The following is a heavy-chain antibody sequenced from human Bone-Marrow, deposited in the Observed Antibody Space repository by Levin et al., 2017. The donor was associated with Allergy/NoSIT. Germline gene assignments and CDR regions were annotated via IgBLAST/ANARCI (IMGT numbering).Heavy chain of an antibody. J-gene: IGHJ1*01. CDR2: ISYDGSNK. CDR1: GFTFSSYG. V-gene: IGHV3-30*18. CDR3: AKARFGWFGELFEGH. D-gene: IGHD3-10*01. Sequence: GGSLRLSCAASGFTFSSYGMHWVRQAPGKGLEWVAVISYDGSNKYYADSVKGRFTISRDNSKNTLYLQMNSLRAEDTAVYYCAKARFGWFGELFEGHWGQGTLVTVSS.